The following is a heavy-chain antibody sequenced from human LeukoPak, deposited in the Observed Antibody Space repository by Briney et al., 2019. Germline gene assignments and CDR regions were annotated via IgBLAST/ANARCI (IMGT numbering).Heavy chain of an antibody. Sequence: GESLKISCKGSGYSFTSYWIGWVRQMPGKGLEWMGIIYPGDSDTRYSPSFQGQVTISADKSISTAYLQWSSLKASDTAMYYCARRSSIAASLGHLEAFDIWGQGTMVTVSS. CDR3: ARRSSIAASLGHLEAFDI. V-gene: IGHV5-51*01. J-gene: IGHJ3*02. CDR2: IYPGDSDT. CDR1: GYSFTSYW. D-gene: IGHD6-6*01.